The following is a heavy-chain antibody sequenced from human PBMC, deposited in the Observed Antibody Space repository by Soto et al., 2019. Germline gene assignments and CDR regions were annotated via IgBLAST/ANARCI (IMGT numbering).Heavy chain of an antibody. CDR3: AKDGAAAGHNWFDP. D-gene: IGHD6-13*01. CDR2: ISYDGNNR. CDR1: GCTFISYG. Sequence: GGSLRLSCAASGCTFISYGMHWVRQAPGKGLEWLAVISYDGNNRYYVDSVRGRFIISRDNSKNTVYLQMNSLRAEDTAVYYCAKDGAAAGHNWFDPWGQGTLVTVSS. J-gene: IGHJ5*02. V-gene: IGHV3-30*18.